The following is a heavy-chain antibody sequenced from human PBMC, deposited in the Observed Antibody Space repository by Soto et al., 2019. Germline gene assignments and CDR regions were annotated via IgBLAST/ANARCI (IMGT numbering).Heavy chain of an antibody. CDR1: GYTFNTYF. Sequence: HVKLVQSGGELKKPGASVKVSCNTSGYTFNTYFITWVRQAPGQGLEWMGWISPHNGNTNYAEKFQGRVTMTADTITKTADMELRNLRIDDTAVYYCARDTGNSFDYWCQGTPVTVSS. CDR3: ARDTGNSFDY. J-gene: IGHJ4*02. CDR2: ISPHNGNT. V-gene: IGHV1-18*01.